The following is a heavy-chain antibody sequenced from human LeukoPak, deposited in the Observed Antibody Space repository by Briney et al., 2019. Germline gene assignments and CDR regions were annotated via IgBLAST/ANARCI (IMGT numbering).Heavy chain of an antibody. V-gene: IGHV1-8*01. CDR1: GYTFTSYD. J-gene: IGHJ6*02. CDR2: MNPNSGNT. CDR3: ASSYCSGGSCHFLYYYYYGMDV. Sequence: ASVKVSCKASGYTFTSYDINWVRQATGQGLEWMGWMNPNSGNTGYAQKFQGRVTMTRNTSISTAYMELSSLRSEDTAVYYCASSYCSGGSCHFLYYYYYGMDVWGQGTTVTVSS. D-gene: IGHD2-15*01.